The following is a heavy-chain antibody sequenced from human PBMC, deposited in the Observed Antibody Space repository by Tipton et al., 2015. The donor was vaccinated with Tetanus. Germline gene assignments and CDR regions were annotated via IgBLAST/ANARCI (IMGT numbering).Heavy chain of an antibody. Sequence: SGAEVKVSCKASGYTFTGYYLHWVRQAPGQGLEWMGWISPNNGGTNYAQNFQGRVTMTRDTSITTAYMELSRLTSDDTAMYYCATGPGSYSTYWGQGALVTVSS. CDR1: GYTFTGYY. CDR2: ISPNNGGT. V-gene: IGHV1-2*02. CDR3: ATGPGSYSTY. J-gene: IGHJ4*02. D-gene: IGHD3-10*01.